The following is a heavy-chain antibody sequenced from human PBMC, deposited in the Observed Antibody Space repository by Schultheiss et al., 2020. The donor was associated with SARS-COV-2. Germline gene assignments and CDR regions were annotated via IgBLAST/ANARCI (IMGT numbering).Heavy chain of an antibody. CDR1: GGSISGSGHH. J-gene: IGHJ3*02. V-gene: IGHV4-39*01. CDR2: IYYDGST. Sequence: SQTLSLTCNVAGGSISGSGHHWGWIRQPPGKGLEWIASIYYDGSTYYNPSLKSRVTISVDTSKNQFSLKLSSVTAADTSVYYCTSDYVWGSFRPDALDIWGQGTTVTVSS. D-gene: IGHD3-16*02. CDR3: TSDYVWGSFRPDALDI.